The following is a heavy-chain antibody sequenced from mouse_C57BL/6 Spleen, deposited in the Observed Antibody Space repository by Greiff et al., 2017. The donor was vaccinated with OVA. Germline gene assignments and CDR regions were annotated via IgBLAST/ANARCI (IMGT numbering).Heavy chain of an antibody. CDR3: ARNSDYGSSYYWYFDV. Sequence: VHVKQSGPELVKPGASVKISCKASGYSFTDYNMNWVKQSNGKSLEWIGVINPNYGTTSYNQKFKGKATLTVDQSSSTAYMQLNSLTSEDSAVYYCARNSDYGSSYYWYFDVWGTGTTVTVSS. J-gene: IGHJ1*03. D-gene: IGHD1-1*01. CDR2: INPNYGTT. V-gene: IGHV1-39*01. CDR1: GYSFTDYN.